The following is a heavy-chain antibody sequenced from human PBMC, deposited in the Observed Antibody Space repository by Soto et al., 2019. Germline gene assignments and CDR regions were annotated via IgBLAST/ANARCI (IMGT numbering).Heavy chain of an antibody. CDR3: AKRGTTVTTSLWY. CDR1: GFTVSNNY. J-gene: IGHJ4*02. Sequence: EVQLVESGGGLVQPGGSLRLSCAASGFTVSNNYMCWVRRAPGRGLKWVSLIISVGVTHYADSVRGRFTTSRDNSRNTLYLQMNSLRADDTAVYYCAKRGTTVTTSLWYWGQGTLVTVSS. V-gene: IGHV3-66*01. CDR2: IISVGVT. D-gene: IGHD4-17*01.